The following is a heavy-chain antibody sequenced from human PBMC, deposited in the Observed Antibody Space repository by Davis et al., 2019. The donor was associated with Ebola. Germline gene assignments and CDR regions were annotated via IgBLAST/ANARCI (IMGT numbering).Heavy chain of an antibody. CDR2: ISAYNGNT. Sequence: ASVKVSCKASGYTFTSYGISWVRQAPGQGLEWMGWISAYNGNTNYAQKLQGRVTMTTDTSTSTAYMELSSLRSEDTAVYYCARHMTSGFDAFDIWGQGTMVTVSS. D-gene: IGHD2-21*02. V-gene: IGHV1-18*01. CDR1: GYTFTSYG. J-gene: IGHJ3*02. CDR3: ARHMTSGFDAFDI.